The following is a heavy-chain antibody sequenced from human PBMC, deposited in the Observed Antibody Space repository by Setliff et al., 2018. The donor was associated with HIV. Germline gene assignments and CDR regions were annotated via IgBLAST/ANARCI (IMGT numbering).Heavy chain of an antibody. J-gene: IGHJ4*02. CDR1: GGSISTNSYY. CDR3: ARVRLTMIMMVDYFDQ. D-gene: IGHD3-22*01. Sequence: PSETLSLTCTVSGGSISTNSYYWGWIRQSPGKGLEWVGNVHNSGGTNYNPSLKSRVTLSADTSKNQLSLSLTSVTAADTAVYYCARVRLTMIMMVDYFDQWGQGTLVTVS. CDR2: VHNSGGT. V-gene: IGHV4-39*07.